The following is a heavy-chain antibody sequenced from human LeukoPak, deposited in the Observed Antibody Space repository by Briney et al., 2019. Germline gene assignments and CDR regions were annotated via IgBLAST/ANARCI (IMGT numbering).Heavy chain of an antibody. V-gene: IGHV3-74*01. CDR1: GFTFTDYW. Sequence: PGGSLRLSCAASGFTFTDYWMHWVRQVPGKGLVWVSIINTDTRGTYYADSVKGRFTISRDNAKSTLYLQMDSLRAEDTAVYYCARAGAYHFDNWGQGTLVTASS. J-gene: IGHJ4*02. CDR3: ARAGAYHFDN. D-gene: IGHD3-16*01. CDR2: INTDTRGT.